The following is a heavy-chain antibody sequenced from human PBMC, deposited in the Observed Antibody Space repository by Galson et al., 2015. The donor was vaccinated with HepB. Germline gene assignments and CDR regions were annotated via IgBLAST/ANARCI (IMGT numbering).Heavy chain of an antibody. Sequence: QSGAEVKKPGESLKISCKGSGYSFTSYWIGWVRQMPGKGLEWMGIIYPGDSDTRYSPSFQGQVTISADKSISTAYLQWSSLKASDTAMYYCARRGGYCSGGSCFYGMDVWGQGTTVTVSS. CDR1: GYSFTSYW. D-gene: IGHD2-15*01. J-gene: IGHJ6*02. CDR3: ARRGGYCSGGSCFYGMDV. V-gene: IGHV5-51*01. CDR2: IYPGDSDT.